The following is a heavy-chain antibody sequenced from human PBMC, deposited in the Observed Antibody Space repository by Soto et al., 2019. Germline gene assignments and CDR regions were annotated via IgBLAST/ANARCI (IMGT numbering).Heavy chain of an antibody. CDR3: ASLDYDKSVYYFDY. J-gene: IGHJ4*02. CDR2: IYNGGIP. D-gene: IGHD3-22*01. V-gene: IGHV4-4*07. CDR1: GGSVSSQY. Sequence: LSLTCTVSGGSVSSQYWSWIRQPAGKGLEWIGRIYNGGIPLIHPSLESRVALSLYTSKNHFSLTLSSVTAADTAIYYCASLDYDKSVYYFDYWGRGTLVTVSS.